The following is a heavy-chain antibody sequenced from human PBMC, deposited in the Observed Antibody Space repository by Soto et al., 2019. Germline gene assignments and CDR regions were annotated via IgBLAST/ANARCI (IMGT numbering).Heavy chain of an antibody. CDR3: ARDARMPTNLGGYYYYAMDV. J-gene: IGHJ6*02. V-gene: IGHV4-61*08. CDR1: GGSVSSVGYY. CDR2: IYYSGGT. D-gene: IGHD1-1*01. Sequence: PSGSLSLACTVCGGSVSSVGYYWSWIRQPPGKGLEWIGYIYYSGGTNYNPSLKSRVTISVDTSKNQFSLKLSSVTAADTAVYYCARDARMPTNLGGYYYYAMDVWGQGTTVTVSS.